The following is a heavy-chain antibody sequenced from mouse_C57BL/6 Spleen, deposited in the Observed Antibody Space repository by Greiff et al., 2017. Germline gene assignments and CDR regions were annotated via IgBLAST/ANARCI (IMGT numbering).Heavy chain of an antibody. D-gene: IGHD2-1*01. J-gene: IGHJ2*01. CDR1: GYTFTSYW. CDR2: IYPSDSET. Sequence: QVQLQQPGAELVRPGSSVKLSCKASGYTFTSYWMEWVKQRPGQGLEWIGNIYPSDSETHYNQKFKDKATLTVDKSSSTAYMQLSSLTSEDSAVYYCARDGNYGAYFDYWGQGTTLTVSS. CDR3: ARDGNYGAYFDY. V-gene: IGHV1-61*01.